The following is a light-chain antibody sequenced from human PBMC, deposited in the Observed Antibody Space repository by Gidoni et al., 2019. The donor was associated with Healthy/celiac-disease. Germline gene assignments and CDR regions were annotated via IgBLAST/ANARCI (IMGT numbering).Light chain of an antibody. Sequence: DIHMNQSPSTLSASVGDRVTITCRASQSISSWSAWYQQKPGKAPKLLIYDASSLERGVPSRFSGSESVTEFTLTISSLQPDDFATYYCQQYNSYPWTFGQGTKVEIK. CDR3: QQYNSYPWT. V-gene: IGKV1-5*01. CDR2: DAS. J-gene: IGKJ1*01. CDR1: QSISSW.